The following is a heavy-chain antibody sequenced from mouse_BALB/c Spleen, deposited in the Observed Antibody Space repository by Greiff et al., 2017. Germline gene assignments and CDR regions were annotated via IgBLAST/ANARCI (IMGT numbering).Heavy chain of an antibody. J-gene: IGHJ3*01. Sequence: VQLQQSGAELVKPGASVKLSCTASGFNIKDTYMHWVKQRPEQGLEWIGRIDPANGNTKYDPKFQGKATITADTSSNTAYLQLSSLTSEDTAVYYCARQGYGNYGFAYWGQGTLVTVSA. CDR2: IDPANGNT. D-gene: IGHD2-10*02. CDR1: GFNIKDTY. CDR3: ARQGYGNYGFAY. V-gene: IGHV14-3*02.